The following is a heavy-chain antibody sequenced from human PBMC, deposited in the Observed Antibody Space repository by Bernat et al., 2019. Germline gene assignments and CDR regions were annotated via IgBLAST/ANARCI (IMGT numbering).Heavy chain of an antibody. Sequence: EVQLVESGGSLVQPGGSLRLSCAASGFTFSNYWMHWVRQAPGKGLVWVSRINSDGSSTSYADSVKGRFTISRDNAKNTLYLQMNSLRAEDTAVYYCARVSGYCSITSCYTHGDYYYYYIDVWGKGTPVTVSS. J-gene: IGHJ6*03. CDR2: INSDGSST. V-gene: IGHV3-74*01. CDR3: ARVSGYCSITSCYTHGDYYYYYIDV. D-gene: IGHD2-2*02. CDR1: GFTFSNYW.